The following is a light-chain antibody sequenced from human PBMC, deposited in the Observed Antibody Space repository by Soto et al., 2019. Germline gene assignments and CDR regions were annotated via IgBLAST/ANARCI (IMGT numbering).Light chain of an antibody. CDR1: SSDIGTNY. J-gene: IGLJ1*01. Sequence: QSALTQPPSVSGTPGQSITISCSGSSSDIGTNYVYWYHQLPGAAPKLLIYRNNQRPSGVPDRFSGSKSGTSASLAISGLRSEDEAEYHCAGWDDSLSGFYVFGTGTKVTVL. CDR2: RNN. CDR3: AGWDDSLSGFYV. V-gene: IGLV1-47*01.